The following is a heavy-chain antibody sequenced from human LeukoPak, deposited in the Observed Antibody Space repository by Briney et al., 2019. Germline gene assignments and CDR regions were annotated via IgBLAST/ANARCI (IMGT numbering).Heavy chain of an antibody. CDR1: GDSFSGYY. Sequence: SEILSLTCAVYGDSFSGYYWSWIRQPPGKGLEWIAEINHRGSTHYNPSLKSRVNISADTSKSQFSLNLDSVTAADTAVYYCARSWAGMYYPFYYFDYWGQGSLVTVSS. CDR2: INHRGST. CDR3: ARSWAGMYYPFYYFDY. J-gene: IGHJ4*02. D-gene: IGHD2-8*01. V-gene: IGHV4-34*01.